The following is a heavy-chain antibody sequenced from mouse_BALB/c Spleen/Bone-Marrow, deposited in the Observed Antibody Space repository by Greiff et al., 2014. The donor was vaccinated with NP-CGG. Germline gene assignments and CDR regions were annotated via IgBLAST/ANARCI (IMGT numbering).Heavy chain of an antibody. CDR3: TIQYYAMHY. J-gene: IGHJ4*01. Sequence: QVQLQQSGAELARPGASVKMSCQASGYTFTRYTLHWEKQRPGQGLEWIGYINPSSAYTNYNQKFKDKATLTADKSSSTAYMQLSSLTSEDYAVYYCTIQYYAMHYAGQGTASTGS. CDR2: INPSSAYT. V-gene: IGHV1-4*01. CDR1: GYTFTRYT.